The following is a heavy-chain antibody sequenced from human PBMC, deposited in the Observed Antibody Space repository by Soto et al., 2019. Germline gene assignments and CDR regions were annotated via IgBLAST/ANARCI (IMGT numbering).Heavy chain of an antibody. CDR2: IYYSGST. CDR1: GGSISSYY. CDR3: ARVKGGSGWYAFDY. J-gene: IGHJ4*02. D-gene: IGHD6-19*01. V-gene: IGHV4-59*01. Sequence: SETLSLTCTVSGGSISSYYWSWIRQPPGKGLEWIGYIYYSGSTNYNPSLKSRVTISVDTSKNQFSLKLSSVTAADTAVYYCARVKGGSGWYAFDYWGQGTLVTVSS.